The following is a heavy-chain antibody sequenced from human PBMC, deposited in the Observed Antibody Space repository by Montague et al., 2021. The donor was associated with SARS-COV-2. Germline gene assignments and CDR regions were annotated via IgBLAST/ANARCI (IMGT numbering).Heavy chain of an antibody. CDR3: ARGGLAGGNYDIWSFSYTSRLDD. J-gene: IGHJ4*02. D-gene: IGHD3-3*01. CDR1: GGSFSAHS. V-gene: IGHV4-34*01. CDR2: INHRGST. Sequence: SETLSLTCAVYGGSFSAHSWSWIRQSPGKGLEWIGEINHRGSTTYMSSLKSRVTMSVDTSKNQFSLKMSSVTAADTAIYYCARGGLAGGNYDIWSFSYTSRLDDWGQGTQVTVSS.